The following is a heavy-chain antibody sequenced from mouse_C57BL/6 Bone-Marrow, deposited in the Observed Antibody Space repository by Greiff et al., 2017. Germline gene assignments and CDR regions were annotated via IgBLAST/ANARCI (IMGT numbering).Heavy chain of an antibody. J-gene: IGHJ2*01. Sequence: VQLKESGPGLVKPSQSLSLTCSVTGYSITSGYYWNWIRQFLGNKLEWMGYISYDGSNNYNPSLKNRISITRDTSKNQFFLKLNSVTTEDTATYYCARGGDWGQGTTLTVSS. V-gene: IGHV3-6*01. CDR2: ISYDGSN. CDR3: ARGGD. CDR1: GYSITSGYY.